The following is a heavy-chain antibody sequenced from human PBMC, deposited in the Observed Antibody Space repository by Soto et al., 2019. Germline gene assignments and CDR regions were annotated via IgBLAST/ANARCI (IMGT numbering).Heavy chain of an antibody. J-gene: IGHJ5*02. D-gene: IGHD2-15*01. CDR1: GGSISSGDYY. V-gene: IGHV4-30-4*01. Sequence: QVQLQESGPGLVKPSQTLSLTCTVSGGSISSGDYYWSWIRQPPGKSLEWIGYIYYRGSTYYNPSLKSRVTISVDRSKIQSSLKLSAVTAAGTSVYYCARDAGKYCSGGSCYSSWFDPWGQGTLVTVSS. CDR2: IYYRGST. CDR3: ARDAGKYCSGGSCYSSWFDP.